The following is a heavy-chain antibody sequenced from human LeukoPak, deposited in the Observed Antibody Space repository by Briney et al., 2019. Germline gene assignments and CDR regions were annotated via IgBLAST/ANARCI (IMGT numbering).Heavy chain of an antibody. Sequence: PSETLSLTCAVYGGSFSGYYWSWIRQPPGKGLEWIGEINHSGSTNYNPSLKSRVTILVETSKNQFSLKLSSVTAADPAVYYFAXXXXXXXXXXXXMPKPNAFDIWGQGTMVTVS. D-gene: IGHD1-14*01. V-gene: IGHV4-34*01. CDR2: INHSGST. J-gene: IGHJ3*02. CDR1: GGSFSGYY. CDR3: AXXXXXXXXXXXXMPKPNAFDI.